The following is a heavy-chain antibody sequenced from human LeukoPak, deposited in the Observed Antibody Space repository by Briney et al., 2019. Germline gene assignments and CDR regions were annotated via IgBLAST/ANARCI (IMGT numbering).Heavy chain of an antibody. D-gene: IGHD6-19*01. CDR1: GYTFTGYY. CDR3: ASLTSGAVAGTYYYYYMDV. Sequence: ASVKASCKASGYTFTGYYMHWVRQAPGQGLEWMGWINPNSGGTNYAQKFQGRVTMTRDTSISTAYMELSRLRSDDTAVYYCASLTSGAVAGTYYYYYMDVWGKGTTVTVSS. J-gene: IGHJ6*03. CDR2: INPNSGGT. V-gene: IGHV1-2*02.